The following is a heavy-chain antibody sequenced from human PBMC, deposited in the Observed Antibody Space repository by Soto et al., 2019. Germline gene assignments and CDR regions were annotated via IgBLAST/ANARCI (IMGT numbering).Heavy chain of an antibody. D-gene: IGHD3-22*01. CDR3: AREEESVVVITTPLYYFDY. J-gene: IGHJ4*02. CDR1: GFTFSSYG. Sequence: GGSLRLSCAASGFTFSSYGMHWVRQAPGKGLEWVAVIWYDGSNKYYADSVKGRFTISRDNSKNTLYLQMNSLRAEDTAVYYCAREEESVVVITTPLYYFDYWGQGTLVTVSS. CDR2: IWYDGSNK. V-gene: IGHV3-33*01.